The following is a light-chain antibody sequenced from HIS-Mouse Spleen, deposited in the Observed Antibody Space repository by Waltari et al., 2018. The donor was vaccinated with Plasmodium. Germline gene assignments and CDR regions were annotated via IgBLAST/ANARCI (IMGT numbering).Light chain of an antibody. CDR1: TSVVGGFNF. Sequence: QSALTQPRSLSGSPGRSVTISSTGTTSVVGGFNFVSWYHHHHGKAPNRMIYDVSKRPSWVPDRFSGSKSGNTASLTISGLQAEDEADYYCCSYAGSYTLVFGGGTKLTVL. J-gene: IGLJ2*01. CDR2: DVS. V-gene: IGLV2-11*01. CDR3: CSYAGSYTLV.